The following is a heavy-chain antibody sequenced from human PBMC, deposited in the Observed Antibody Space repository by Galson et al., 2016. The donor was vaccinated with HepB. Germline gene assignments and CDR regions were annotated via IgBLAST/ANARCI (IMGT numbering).Heavy chain of an antibody. V-gene: IGHV3-23*01. D-gene: IGHD5-18*01. Sequence: SLRLSCAASVSIFSGYAMTWVRQAPGKGLEWVSGISGGGDYKYYADSVKGRFSVSRDNSNNTLYLQMNHLTADDTAVYYCSSRGRGYAFGDDYWGQGTLVTVSS. J-gene: IGHJ4*02. CDR3: SSRGRGYAFGDDY. CDR2: ISGGGDYK. CDR1: VSIFSGYA.